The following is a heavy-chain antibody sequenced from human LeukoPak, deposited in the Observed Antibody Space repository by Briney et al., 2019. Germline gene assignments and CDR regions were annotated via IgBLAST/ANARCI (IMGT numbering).Heavy chain of an antibody. D-gene: IGHD3-3*01. CDR3: VRGARSRAIFGSRYYMDV. V-gene: IGHV1-2*02. Sequence: ASVKVSCKASGYTFTGYYMHWVRQAPGQGLEWMGWINPNSGGTNYAQKFQGRVTMTRDTSISTAYMELSRLRSDDTAVYYCVRGARSRAIFGSRYYMDVWGKGTTVTVSS. CDR2: INPNSGGT. J-gene: IGHJ6*03. CDR1: GYTFTGYY.